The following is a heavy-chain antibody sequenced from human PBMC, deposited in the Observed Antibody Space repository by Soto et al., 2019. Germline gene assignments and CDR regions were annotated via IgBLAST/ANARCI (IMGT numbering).Heavy chain of an antibody. Sequence: QVQLQQWGAGLLKPSETLSLTCAVYGGSFSGYYWSWIRQPPGKGLEWIGEINHSGSTNYNPSLKSRVTISVDTSKNQFSLKLSSVTAADTAVYYCARVIFRGGYSSCWYGGDAFDIWGQGTMVTVSS. CDR3: ARVIFRGGYSSCWYGGDAFDI. CDR2: INHSGST. D-gene: IGHD6-13*01. CDR1: GGSFSGYY. V-gene: IGHV4-34*01. J-gene: IGHJ3*02.